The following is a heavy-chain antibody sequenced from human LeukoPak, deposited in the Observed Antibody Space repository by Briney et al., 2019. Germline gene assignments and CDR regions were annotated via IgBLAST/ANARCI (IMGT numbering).Heavy chain of an antibody. CDR2: IYSGGST. V-gene: IGHV3-53*01. CDR1: GFTVSSNY. D-gene: IGHD6-13*01. Sequence: GGSLRLSCAASGFTVSSNYMSWVRQAPGKGLEWVSVIYSGGSTYYADSVKGRFTISRDNSKSTLYIQMNSLRAEDTAVYYCARGHRAAAPFSDYWGQGTLVTVSS. J-gene: IGHJ4*02. CDR3: ARGHRAAAPFSDY.